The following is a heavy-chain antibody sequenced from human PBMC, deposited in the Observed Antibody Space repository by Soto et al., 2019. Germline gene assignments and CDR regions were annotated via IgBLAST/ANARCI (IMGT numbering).Heavy chain of an antibody. J-gene: IGHJ6*03. Sequence: SATLSLTCTVSGSAISSYYWSWIRQPPGKGLEWIGYIYYSGSTNYNPSLKSRVTISVDTSKNQFSLKLSSVTAADTAVYYCARRIEADYYYMDVWGKGTTVTVSS. CDR3: ARRIEADYYYMDV. V-gene: IGHV4-59*08. D-gene: IGHD5-12*01. CDR1: GSAISSYY. CDR2: IYYSGST.